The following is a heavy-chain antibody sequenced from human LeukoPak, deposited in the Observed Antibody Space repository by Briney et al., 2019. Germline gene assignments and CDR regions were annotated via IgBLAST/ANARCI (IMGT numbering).Heavy chain of an antibody. Sequence: ASVKVSCKASGYTFTGYYMHWVRQAPGQGLEWMGWINPNSGGTNYAQKFQGRVTMTRDTSISTAYMELSRLRSDDTAVYYCARDFCSSTSCYFDSWGQGTLVTVSS. CDR2: INPNSGGT. CDR3: ARDFCSSTSCYFDS. J-gene: IGHJ4*02. CDR1: GYTFTGYY. D-gene: IGHD2-2*01. V-gene: IGHV1-2*02.